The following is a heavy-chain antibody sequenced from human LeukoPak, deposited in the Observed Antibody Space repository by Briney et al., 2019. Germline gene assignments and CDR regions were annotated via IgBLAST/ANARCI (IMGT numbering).Heavy chain of an antibody. Sequence: GSLRLSCAASGFTFSSYWMSWVRQAPGKGLEWVANIKQDGSEKYYVDSVKGRFTISRDNAKNSLYLQTNSLRAEDTAVYYCARDPTYYDFWSGYANYGMDVWGQGTTVTVS. D-gene: IGHD3-3*01. CDR2: IKQDGSEK. CDR1: GFTFSSYW. J-gene: IGHJ6*02. V-gene: IGHV3-7*01. CDR3: ARDPTYYDFWSGYANYGMDV.